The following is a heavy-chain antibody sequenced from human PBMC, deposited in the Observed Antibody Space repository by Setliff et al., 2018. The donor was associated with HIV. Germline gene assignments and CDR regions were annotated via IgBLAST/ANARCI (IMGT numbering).Heavy chain of an antibody. Sequence: ASVKVSCKTSGYFFSEFYIHWVQQAPGKGLEWMGRVNPEDGETIYAEKFQGRVTITADTSTDTAYMELSSLRFDDTAVYYCAIGYSHGPNYWGQGTLVTVSS. J-gene: IGHJ4*02. D-gene: IGHD5-18*01. V-gene: IGHV1-69-2*01. CDR3: AIGYSHGPNY. CDR1: GYFFSEFY. CDR2: VNPEDGET.